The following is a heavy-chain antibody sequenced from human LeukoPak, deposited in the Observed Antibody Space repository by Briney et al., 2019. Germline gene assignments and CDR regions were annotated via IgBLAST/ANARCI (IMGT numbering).Heavy chain of an antibody. D-gene: IGHD3-3*01. V-gene: IGHV4-4*07. CDR3: ARLRDIYDFWSGSLDV. J-gene: IGHJ6*04. Sequence: SETLSLTCTVSGASISSYYWSWIRQPAGKGLEWIGRIYISGSINYNPSLKSRVTMSVDTSKNQFSLKLSSVTAADTAVYYCARLRDIYDFWSGSLDVWGKGTTVTVSS. CDR1: GASISSYY. CDR2: IYISGSI.